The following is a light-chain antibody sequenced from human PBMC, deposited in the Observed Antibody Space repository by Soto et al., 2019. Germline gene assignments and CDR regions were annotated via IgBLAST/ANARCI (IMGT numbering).Light chain of an antibody. CDR3: QQSYSTPQLT. Sequence: IHLTQSPSSLSASVGDRVTITCRASQDIRTYLAWYQQSPGRAPKLLIYAASSLQSGVPSRFSGSGSGTDFTLTISSLQPEDFATYYCQQSYSTPQLTFGGGTKVEIK. V-gene: IGKV1-39*01. J-gene: IGKJ4*01. CDR2: AAS. CDR1: QDIRTY.